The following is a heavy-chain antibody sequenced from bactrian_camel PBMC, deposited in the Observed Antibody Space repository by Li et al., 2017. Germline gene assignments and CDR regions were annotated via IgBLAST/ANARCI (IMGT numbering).Heavy chain of an antibody. CDR3: AADGGAWCSPFSASYTFTW. J-gene: IGHJ4*01. D-gene: IGHD1*01. V-gene: IGHV3S53*01. CDR2: IDSDGDI. Sequence: QLVESGGASVQTGGSLTLSCVASGFSYSPNMAWFRQAPGKERETVAAIDSDGDINYIDSVKGRFTISKDNDKNTLYLEMNSLKPEDSAMYYCAADGGAWCSPFSASYTFTWWGQGTQVTVS. CDR1: GFSYSPN.